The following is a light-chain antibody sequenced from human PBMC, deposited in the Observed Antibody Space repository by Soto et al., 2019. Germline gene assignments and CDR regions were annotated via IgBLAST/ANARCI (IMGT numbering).Light chain of an antibody. CDR2: GAS. J-gene: IGKJ2*01. V-gene: IGKV3-20*01. CDR3: QQYGSSPRT. CDR1: QTVSTNY. Sequence: ESVLTQSPGTLSLSQGERATLSCRASQTVSTNYLAWYQQKPGQAPRLLIYGASSRSTGIPDRFSGSGSGTDFILTIRRLEPEDFAVYYCQQYGSSPRTFGQGTKLEIK.